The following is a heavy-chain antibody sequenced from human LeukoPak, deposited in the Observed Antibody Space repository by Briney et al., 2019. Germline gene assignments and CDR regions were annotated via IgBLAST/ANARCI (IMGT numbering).Heavy chain of an antibody. Sequence: PGGSLRLSCAASGFTFSSYWMHWVRQAPGKGLVWVSRINSDGSSTSYADSVKGRFTISRDNAKNTLYLQMNSLGAEDTAVYYCARDQGTTDFDYWGQGTLVTVSS. J-gene: IGHJ4*02. CDR2: INSDGSST. D-gene: IGHD4-17*01. CDR3: ARDQGTTDFDY. V-gene: IGHV3-74*01. CDR1: GFTFSSYW.